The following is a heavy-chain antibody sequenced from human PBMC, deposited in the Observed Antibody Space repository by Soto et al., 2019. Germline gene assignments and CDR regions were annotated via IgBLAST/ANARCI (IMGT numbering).Heavy chain of an antibody. Sequence: GGSLRLSCAASGFTFSSYAMHWVRQAPGKGLEWVAVISYDGSNKYYADSVKGRFTISRDNSKNTLYLQMNSLRAEDTAVYYCARDRASHYYYGMDVWGQGTTVTVSS. J-gene: IGHJ6*02. D-gene: IGHD1-26*01. CDR2: ISYDGSNK. V-gene: IGHV3-30-3*01. CDR1: GFTFSSYA. CDR3: ARDRASHYYYGMDV.